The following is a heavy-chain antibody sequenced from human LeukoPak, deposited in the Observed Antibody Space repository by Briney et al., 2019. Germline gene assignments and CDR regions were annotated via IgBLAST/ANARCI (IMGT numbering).Heavy chain of an antibody. D-gene: IGHD3-10*01. Sequence: GESLQISCRGSGYRFTSYWIGWVRQMPGKGLEWMGIIYPGDSDTRYSPSFQGQVTISADKSISTAYLQWSSLKASDTAMYYCARRGDRSYYYGSGTPLYFDYWGQGTLVTVSS. CDR2: IYPGDSDT. CDR1: GYRFTSYW. CDR3: ARRGDRSYYYGSGTPLYFDY. V-gene: IGHV5-51*01. J-gene: IGHJ4*02.